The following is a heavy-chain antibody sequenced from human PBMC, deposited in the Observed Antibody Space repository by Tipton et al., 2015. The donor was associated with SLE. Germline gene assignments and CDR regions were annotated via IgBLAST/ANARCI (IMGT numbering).Heavy chain of an antibody. CDR3: ARGAKERITLVRVRPYYFDY. CDR2: LYTSGTT. V-gene: IGHV4-4*08. J-gene: IGHJ4*01. CDR1: GASINSNY. D-gene: IGHD3-10*01. Sequence: TLSLTCTVSGASINSNYWTWIRQPPGKGLEWIGYLYTSGTTKYNTSLKSRVTISVDTSNNQLSLKLTSVTAADTAVYYCARGAKERITLVRVRPYYFDYWGQGSLVTVSS.